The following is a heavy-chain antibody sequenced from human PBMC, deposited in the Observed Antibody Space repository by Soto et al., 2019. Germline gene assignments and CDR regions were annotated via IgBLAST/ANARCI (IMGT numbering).Heavy chain of an antibody. CDR3: AKDLLAPGGYYYYGMDV. CDR2: INHSGST. CDR1: GGSFSDYF. V-gene: IGHV4-34*01. J-gene: IGHJ6*02. Sequence: SETLSLTCAVYGGSFSDYFWTWIRQPPGKGLEWIGEINHSGSTNFNPSLKSRVAISADTSRNQFSLRVTSVTAEDTAVYYCAKDLLAPGGYYYYGMDVWGQGTTVTVSS. D-gene: IGHD1-26*01.